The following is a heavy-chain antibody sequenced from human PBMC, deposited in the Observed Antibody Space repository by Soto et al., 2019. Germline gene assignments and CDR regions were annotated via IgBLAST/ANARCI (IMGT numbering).Heavy chain of an antibody. CDR3: ARGDLGIAVVGYGRGMDV. CDR1: RGTFSRYA. Sequence: QVQLVQSGAEVKKPGSSVKVSCQASRGTFSRYAISWVRQAPGQGLEWWGGIIPIFGTANNAQKFLGRVTITAHNSTSTAYMELSSRRSEDTAVYDCARGDLGIAVVGYGRGMDVWGQGTTVTVSS. J-gene: IGHJ6*02. CDR2: IIPIFGTA. V-gene: IGHV1-69*14. D-gene: IGHD6-19*01.